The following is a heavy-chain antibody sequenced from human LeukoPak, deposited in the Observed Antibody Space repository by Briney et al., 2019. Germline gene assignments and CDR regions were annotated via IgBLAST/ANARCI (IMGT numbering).Heavy chain of an antibody. CDR2: IIPIFGTA. D-gene: IGHD3-9*01. CDR3: ARSVLRYFDLDY. V-gene: IGHV1-69*13. Sequence: SVKVSCKASGYTFTSYAISWVRQAPGQGLEWMGGIIPIFGTANYAQKFQGGVTITADESTSTAYMELSSLRSEDTAVYYCARSVLRYFDLDYWGQGTLVTVSS. J-gene: IGHJ4*02. CDR1: GYTFTSYA.